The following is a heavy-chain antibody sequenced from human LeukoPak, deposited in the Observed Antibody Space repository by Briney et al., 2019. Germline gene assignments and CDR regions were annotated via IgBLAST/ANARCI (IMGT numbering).Heavy chain of an antibody. CDR3: ARQWGFGELLFSFDY. V-gene: IGHV4-39*01. CDR1: GGSISSSSYY. Sequence: SETLSLTCTVSGGSISSSSYYWGWIRQPPGKGLEWIGSIYYSGSTYYNPSLKSRVTISVDTSKNQFSLKLSSVTAADTAVYYCARQWGFGELLFSFDYWGQGTLVTVSS. CDR2: IYYSGST. D-gene: IGHD3-10*01. J-gene: IGHJ4*02.